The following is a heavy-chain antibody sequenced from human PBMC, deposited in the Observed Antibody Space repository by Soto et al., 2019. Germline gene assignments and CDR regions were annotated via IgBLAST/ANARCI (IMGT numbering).Heavy chain of an antibody. CDR2: ITGSSDYT. CDR3: AREYYDGMDV. J-gene: IGHJ6*02. Sequence: QVQLVESGGGLVRPGGSLRLSCAASGFTFSDYYMTWIRQAPGKGLEWVSYITGSSDYTNYADSVKGRFTISRDNVKNSMYLQMNSLRAEDAAVYYCAREYYDGMDVWGQGTTVTVSS. V-gene: IGHV3-11*05. CDR1: GFTFSDYY.